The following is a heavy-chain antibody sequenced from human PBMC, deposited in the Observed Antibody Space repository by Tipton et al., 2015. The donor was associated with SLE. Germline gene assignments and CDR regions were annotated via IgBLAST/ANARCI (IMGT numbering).Heavy chain of an antibody. J-gene: IGHJ5*02. Sequence: LRLSCSVSGGSITNSIFYWGWIRQPPRKGPEWIGSIYYSGSTFYNPSLESRVTISVETSKNQFSLKVNSVTAADTAVYYCARGGIIPQNCFDPWGQGTLVTVSS. V-gene: IGHV4-39*07. D-gene: IGHD1-14*01. CDR3: ARGGIIPQNCFDP. CDR1: GGSITNSIFY. CDR2: IYYSGST.